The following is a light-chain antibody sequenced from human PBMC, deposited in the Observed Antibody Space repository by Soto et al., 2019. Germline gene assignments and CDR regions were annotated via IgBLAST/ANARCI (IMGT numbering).Light chain of an antibody. V-gene: IGKV3-11*01. CDR1: QSVSSY. CDR3: QQRSNWFT. J-gene: IGKJ3*01. CDR2: DAS. Sequence: EIVLTQSPATLSLSPCDRATLSCRASQSVSSYLAWYQQKPGQAPRLLIYDASNRATGIPARFSGSGSGTDFTLTISSLEPEDFAVYYCQQRSNWFTFGPGTKVDIK.